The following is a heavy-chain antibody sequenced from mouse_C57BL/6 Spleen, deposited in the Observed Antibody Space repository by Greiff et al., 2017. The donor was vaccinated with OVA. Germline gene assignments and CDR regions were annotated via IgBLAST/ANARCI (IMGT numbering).Heavy chain of an antibody. CDR1: GYTFTSYW. CDR2: IYPGSGST. CDR3: ADYYGSSPYYAMDY. D-gene: IGHD1-1*01. J-gene: IGHJ4*01. Sequence: QVQLKQPGAELVKPGASVKMSCKASGYTFTSYWITWVKQRPGQGLEWIGDIYPGSGSTNYNEKFKSKATLTVDTSSSTAYMQLSSLTSEDSAVYYCADYYGSSPYYAMDYWGQGTSVTVSS. V-gene: IGHV1-55*01.